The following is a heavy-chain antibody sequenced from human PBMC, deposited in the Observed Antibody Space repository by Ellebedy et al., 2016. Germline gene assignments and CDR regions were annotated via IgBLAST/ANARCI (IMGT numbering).Heavy chain of an antibody. CDR1: GFTFSDYA. J-gene: IGHJ4*02. D-gene: IGHD6-19*01. V-gene: IGHV3-33*01. Sequence: GGSLRLSCAASGFTFSDYAMHWVRQAPGKGPEWVAVIWSDGTKKYYTDSVRGRFTISRDTSKNKLYMQMDSLRAEDTAVYYCTRGGAVAGGFDYWGQGTLVTVSS. CDR3: TRGGAVAGGFDY. CDR2: IWSDGTKK.